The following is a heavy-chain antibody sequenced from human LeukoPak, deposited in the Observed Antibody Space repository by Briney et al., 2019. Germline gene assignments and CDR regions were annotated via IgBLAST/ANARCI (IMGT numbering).Heavy chain of an antibody. CDR3: TTAGPHESFDY. CDR1: RFAFSHAW. J-gene: IGHJ4*02. Sequence: GGSLRLSCTASRFAFSHAWMSCVRHAPRKGLQWVARVKSKTDGGTTDYAAPVKGRFTISRDDSKNTLYLRMNSLKTEDTAVYYCTTAGPHESFDYWGQGTLVTVST. V-gene: IGHV3-15*01. CDR2: VKSKTDGGTT.